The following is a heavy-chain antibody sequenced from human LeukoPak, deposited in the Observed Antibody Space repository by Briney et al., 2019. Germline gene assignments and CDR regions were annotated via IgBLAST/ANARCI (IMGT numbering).Heavy chain of an antibody. J-gene: IGHJ4*02. CDR2: IIPIFGTA. V-gene: IGHV1-69*13. CDR3: ARSIHETETIRAQYYFDY. Sequence: ASVKVSCKASGGTFSSYAISWVRQAPGQGLEWMGGIIPIFGTANYAQKFQGRVTITADESTSTAYMELSSLRSEDTAVYYCARSIHETETIRAQYYFDYWGQGTLVTVSS. CDR1: GGTFSSYA. D-gene: IGHD1-7*01.